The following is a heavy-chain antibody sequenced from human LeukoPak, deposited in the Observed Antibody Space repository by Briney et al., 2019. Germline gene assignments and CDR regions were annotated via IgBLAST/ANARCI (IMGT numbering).Heavy chain of an antibody. CDR3: TKPYSMITFGGVIVPDYYYYGMDV. V-gene: IGHV3-73*01. Sequence: GGSLRLSCAASGFTFSDYYMSWVRQASGKGLEWVGRIRSKANSYATAYAASVKSRFTISRDDSKNTAYLQMNSLKTEDTAVYYCTKPYSMITFGGVIVPDYYYYGMDVWGQGTTVTVSS. J-gene: IGHJ6*02. CDR2: IRSKANSYAT. D-gene: IGHD3-16*02. CDR1: GFTFSDYY.